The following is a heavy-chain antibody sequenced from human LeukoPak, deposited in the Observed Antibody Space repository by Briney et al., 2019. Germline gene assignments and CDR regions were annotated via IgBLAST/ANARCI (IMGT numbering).Heavy chain of an antibody. J-gene: IGHJ4*02. CDR3: AKASPYCSGGSCYSGLDY. CDR2: INSDGSIT. Sequence: PGGSLRLSCAASGFTVSSNYMSWVRQAPGKGLMWVSRINSDGSITTYADFVKGRFTISRDNDRNTLYLQMNSLRAEDTAVYYCAKASPYCSGGSCYSGLDYWGQGTLVTVSS. D-gene: IGHD2-15*01. V-gene: IGHV3-74*01. CDR1: GFTVSSNY.